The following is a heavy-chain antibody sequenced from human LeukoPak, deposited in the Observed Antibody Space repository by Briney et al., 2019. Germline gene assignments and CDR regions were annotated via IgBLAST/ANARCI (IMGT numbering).Heavy chain of an antibody. CDR3: ARSPYGSGSPSVVAFDI. D-gene: IGHD3-10*01. CDR2: IYTSGST. Sequence: SETLSLTCTVSGGSISSYYWSWIRQPAGKGLGWIGRIYTSGSTNYNPSLKSRVTMSVDTSKNQFSLKLSSVTAADTAVYYCARSPYGSGSPSVVAFDIWGQGTMVTVSS. V-gene: IGHV4-4*07. CDR1: GGSISSYY. J-gene: IGHJ3*02.